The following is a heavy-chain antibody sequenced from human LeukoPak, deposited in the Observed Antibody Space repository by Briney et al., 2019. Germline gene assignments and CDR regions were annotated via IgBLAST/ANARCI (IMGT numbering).Heavy chain of an antibody. CDR2: IYYSGST. CDR1: GGSFSGYY. J-gene: IGHJ4*02. CDR3: ARHSGYYFDY. D-gene: IGHD5-12*01. V-gene: IGHV4-59*08. Sequence: SETLSLTCAVYGGSFSGYYWSWIRQPPGKGLGWIGYIYYSGSTNYNPSLKSRVTISVDTSKNQFSLKLSSVTAADTAVYYCARHSGYYFDYWGQGTLVTVSS.